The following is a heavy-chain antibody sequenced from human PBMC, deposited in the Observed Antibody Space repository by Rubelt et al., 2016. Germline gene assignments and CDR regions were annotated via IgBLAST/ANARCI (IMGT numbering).Heavy chain of an antibody. CDR3: ARVRGDGYNYLDS. J-gene: IGHJ4*02. CDR1: GGTLSMYS. CDR2: IVPIVGRT. Sequence: QLQLVQSGAEVKKSGSSVRVSCKASGGTLSMYSFGWVRQAPGQGFEWMGRIVPIVGRTNSAPKFQDRVTITVDKSTITAYMGLRNLRADDTAVYYCARVRGDGYNYLDSWGQGTLVTVSS. V-gene: IGHV1-69*04. D-gene: IGHD5-24*01.